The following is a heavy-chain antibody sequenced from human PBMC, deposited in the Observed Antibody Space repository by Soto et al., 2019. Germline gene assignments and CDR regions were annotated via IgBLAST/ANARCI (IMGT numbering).Heavy chain of an antibody. CDR2: ISGSGGST. D-gene: IGHD1-26*01. V-gene: IGHV3-23*01. CDR3: AKRAWGYFYFDY. Sequence: EVQLLESGGGLVQPGGSLRLSCAASGFTFSSYAMSWVRQAPGKGLGWVSVISGSGGSTYYADSVKGRFTISRDNSKNTLYLQMNSLRAEDTAVYYCAKRAWGYFYFDYWGQGTLVTVSS. CDR1: GFTFSSYA. J-gene: IGHJ4*02.